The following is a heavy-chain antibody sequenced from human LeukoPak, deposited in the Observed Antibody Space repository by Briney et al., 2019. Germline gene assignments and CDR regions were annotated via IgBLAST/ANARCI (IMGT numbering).Heavy chain of an antibody. CDR2: IYNSGSI. V-gene: IGHV4-61*08. D-gene: IGHD3-16*01. CDR3: ARGRGGC. CDR1: GGAVSSGGYS. Sequence: PSETLSLTCTVSGGAVSSGGYSWTWIRQPPGKGLEWIGNIYNSGSINYNPSLKSRVTISLDTSRNQFSLKLTSVTAADTALYYCARGRGGCWGQGTLVTVSS. J-gene: IGHJ4*02.